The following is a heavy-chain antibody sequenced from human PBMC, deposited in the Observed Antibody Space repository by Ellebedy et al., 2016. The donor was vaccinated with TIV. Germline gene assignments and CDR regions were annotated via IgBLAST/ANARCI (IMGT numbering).Heavy chain of an antibody. CDR3: ARARKVVVGSRYYYDGMDV. J-gene: IGHJ6*02. Sequence: MPSETLSLTCTVSGASASSANWWNWIRHSPGTGLAWIGEMYHFGTTTYNPSLKTRVTISVDMSTNQFSLRLSPVTAADTALYYCARARKVVVGSRYYYDGMDVWGQGTTVTVSS. CDR1: GASASSANW. D-gene: IGHD2-15*01. V-gene: IGHV4-4*02. CDR2: MYHFGTT.